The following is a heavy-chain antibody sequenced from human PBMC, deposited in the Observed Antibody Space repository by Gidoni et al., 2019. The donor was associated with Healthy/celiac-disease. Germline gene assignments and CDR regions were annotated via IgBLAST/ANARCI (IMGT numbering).Heavy chain of an antibody. CDR1: GGSISSYY. CDR3: ARVWGGQIDY. D-gene: IGHD3-3*01. V-gene: IGHV4-59*01. Sequence: QVQLQESGPGLVKPSETLSLTCTVSGGSISSYYCSWIRQPPGKGLEWIGYIYYSGSTNYNPSLKSRVTISVDTSKNQFSLKLSSVTAADAAVYYGARVWGGQIDYWGQGTLVTVSS. CDR2: IYYSGST. J-gene: IGHJ4*02.